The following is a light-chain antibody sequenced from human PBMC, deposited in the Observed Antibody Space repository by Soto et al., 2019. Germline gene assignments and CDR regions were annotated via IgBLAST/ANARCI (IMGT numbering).Light chain of an antibody. Sequence: AIRMTQSPSSLSASTGDRVTITCRASQGISSYLAWYQQKPGKAPKLLIYAASTLQSGVPSRFSGSGSGTDFTLTISSLQPEDFATYYCQQLNSFGPGTKVDIK. CDR1: QGISSY. V-gene: IGKV1-8*01. CDR3: QQLNS. J-gene: IGKJ3*01. CDR2: AAS.